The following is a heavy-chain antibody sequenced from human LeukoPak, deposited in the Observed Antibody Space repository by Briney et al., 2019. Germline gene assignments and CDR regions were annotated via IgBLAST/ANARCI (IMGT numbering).Heavy chain of an antibody. D-gene: IGHD1-1*01. CDR3: ARAPGYGAAYYFDY. CDR1: GFTFSNFA. V-gene: IGHV3-30*04. CDR2: VSYDGSYK. Sequence: PGGSLRLSCAATGFTFSNFAMHWVRQAPGKGLGWVAVVSYDGSYKYYADSVKGRFTISRDNSKNTLYLQMNSLRAEDTAVYYCARAPGYGAAYYFDYWGQGTLVTVSS. J-gene: IGHJ4*02.